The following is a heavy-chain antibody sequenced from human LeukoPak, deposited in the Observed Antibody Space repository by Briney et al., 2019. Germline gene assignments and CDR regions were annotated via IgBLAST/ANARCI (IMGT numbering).Heavy chain of an antibody. V-gene: IGHV4-59*01. J-gene: IGHJ4*02. CDR1: GGSFSGYY. Sequence: KPSETLSLTCAVYGGSFSGYYWSWIRQPPGKGLEWIGYIYYSGSTNYNPSLKSRVTISVDTSKNQFSLKLSSVTAADTAVYYCASLPFPVSLFDYWGQGTLVTVSS. CDR2: IYYSGST. D-gene: IGHD3-16*02. CDR3: ASLPFPVSLFDY.